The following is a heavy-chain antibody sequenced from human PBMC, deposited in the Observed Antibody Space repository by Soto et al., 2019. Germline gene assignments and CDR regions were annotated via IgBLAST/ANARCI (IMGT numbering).Heavy chain of an antibody. CDR3: TTDYGWAFAI. D-gene: IGHD4-17*01. CDR1: RFTLSNAR. V-gene: IGHV3-15*01. CDR2: IKSKADNGTT. J-gene: IGHJ3*02. Sequence: EVQLMASGGGLVKPGESLRLSCAGSRFTLSNARMTWVRQAPGKGLEWVGRIKSKADNGTTAYPAAVKGRFTISRDDSRNTLYLQLNSLKTEDTAVYYCTTDYGWAFAIWGQGTMVTVSS.